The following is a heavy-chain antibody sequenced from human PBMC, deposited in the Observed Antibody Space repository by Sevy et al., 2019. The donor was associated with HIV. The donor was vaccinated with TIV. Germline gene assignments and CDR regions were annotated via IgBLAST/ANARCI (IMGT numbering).Heavy chain of an antibody. CDR2: INPDSGGP. Sequence: ASVKVSCKASVYTFTGYYMHWVRQAPGQGLGWMGWINPDSGGPNYPPEFQGRVTLTRDTSFSTAYMELGRLKSDDTAVYYCVRDDREGYFDYWGQGTLVTVSS. J-gene: IGHJ4*02. V-gene: IGHV1-2*02. CDR3: VRDDREGYFDY. CDR1: VYTFTGYY.